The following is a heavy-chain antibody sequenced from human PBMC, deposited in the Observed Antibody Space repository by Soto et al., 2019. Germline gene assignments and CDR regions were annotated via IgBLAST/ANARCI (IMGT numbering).Heavy chain of an antibody. D-gene: IGHD1-1*01. V-gene: IGHV1-2*02. CDR1: GYTFTDYY. J-gene: IGHJ4*02. CDR3: ARGGTTGLDY. Sequence: ASVKVSCKSSGYTFTDYYMHRVRHAHGQGLERMGWINPNSGGPISAQKFQARVTMTRDTSISTAYLELSRLRSDDTAVYDCARGGTTGLDYWGQGTQVTVSS. CDR2: INPNSGGP.